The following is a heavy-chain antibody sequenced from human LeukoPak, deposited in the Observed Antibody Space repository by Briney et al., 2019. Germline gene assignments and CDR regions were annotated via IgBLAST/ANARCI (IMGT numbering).Heavy chain of an antibody. D-gene: IGHD1-26*01. J-gene: IGHJ3*02. CDR3: AREWGFRGGSSNVCDI. CDR1: GDSISRYY. CDR2: ISFSGTT. V-gene: IGHV4-59*01. Sequence: SETLSLTCTVSGDSISRYYWSWIRQPPGKGLEWIGYISFSGTTNYNPSLKSRVTISIDTSRNQFSLKVKSVTAADTALYYCAREWGFRGGSSNVCDIWGQGTMVAVSS.